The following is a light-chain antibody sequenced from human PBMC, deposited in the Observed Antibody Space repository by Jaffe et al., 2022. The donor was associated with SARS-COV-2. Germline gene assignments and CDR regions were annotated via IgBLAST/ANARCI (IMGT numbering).Light chain of an antibody. CDR3: GTWDSSLSTWV. CDR1: SSNIGRNY. CDR2: ENN. Sequence: QSVLTQPPSVSAAPGQKVTISCSGSSSNIGRNYVSWYQQLPGTAPNLLIFENNKRPSGIPDRFSGSKSGTSTTLGITGLQTGDEADYYCGTWDSSLSTWVFGGGTKLTVL. V-gene: IGLV1-51*02. J-gene: IGLJ3*02.